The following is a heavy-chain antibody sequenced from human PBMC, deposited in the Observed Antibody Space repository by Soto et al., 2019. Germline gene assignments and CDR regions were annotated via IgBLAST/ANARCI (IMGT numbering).Heavy chain of an antibody. J-gene: IGHJ6*03. Sequence: QVQLVQSGAEVKKPGASVKVSCKASGYTFTGYYMHWVRQAPGQGLEWMGWINPNSGGTNYAQKFQGWVTMTRDTSISTAYMELSRLRSDDTAVYYCARAYRDYCSSTSCYDLSYYYYYMDVWGKGTTVTVSS. V-gene: IGHV1-2*04. CDR2: INPNSGGT. CDR3: ARAYRDYCSSTSCYDLSYYYYYMDV. CDR1: GYTFTGYY. D-gene: IGHD2-2*01.